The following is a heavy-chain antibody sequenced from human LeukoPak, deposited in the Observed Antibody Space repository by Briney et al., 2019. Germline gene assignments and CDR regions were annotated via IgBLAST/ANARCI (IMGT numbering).Heavy chain of an antibody. Sequence: GESLKISCKGSGYTFTTYWIGWVRQMPGKGLEWMGIIYPGDSDTRYSPSFQGQVTISADKSISTAYLRWSSLKASDTAIYYCARHKSASSRENFDYWGQGTLVTVSS. CDR3: ARHKSASSRENFDY. D-gene: IGHD6-6*01. CDR1: GYTFTTYW. J-gene: IGHJ4*02. V-gene: IGHV5-51*01. CDR2: IYPGDSDT.